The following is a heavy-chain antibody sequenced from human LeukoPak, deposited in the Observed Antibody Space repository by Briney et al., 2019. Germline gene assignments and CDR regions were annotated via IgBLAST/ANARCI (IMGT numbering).Heavy chain of an antibody. D-gene: IGHD6-13*01. Sequence: NPSETLSLTGTVSGGSISSYYWSWIRQPPGKGLEWIGYIYYSGSTNYNPSLKSRVTISVDTSKNQFSLKLSSVTAADTAVYYCARGLRQLVPMGQGTLVTVSS. CDR2: IYYSGST. CDR1: GGSISSYY. V-gene: IGHV4-59*01. CDR3: ARGLRQLVP. J-gene: IGHJ5*02.